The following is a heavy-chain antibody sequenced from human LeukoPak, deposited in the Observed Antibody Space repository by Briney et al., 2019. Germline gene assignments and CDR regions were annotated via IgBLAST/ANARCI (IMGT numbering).Heavy chain of an antibody. CDR3: ARDPAAWDY. CDR1: TFTFGNYW. CDR2: IKEDGSEE. Sequence: GGSLRLSCAGSTFTFGNYWMSWVRQAPGKGLEWVANIKEDGSEEYYVDSVKGLFTISRDNTKNSLYLQMNGLRAEYTAVYYCARDPAAWDYWGQGTLVTVSS. J-gene: IGHJ4*02. V-gene: IGHV3-7*01. D-gene: IGHD6-13*01.